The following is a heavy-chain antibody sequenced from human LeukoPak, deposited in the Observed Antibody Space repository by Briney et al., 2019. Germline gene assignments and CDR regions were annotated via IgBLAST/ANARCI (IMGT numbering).Heavy chain of an antibody. V-gene: IGHV1-18*01. Sequence: ASVKVSCKASGYTFTSYGISWVRQAPGQGLEWMGWISAYNGNTNYAQKLQGRVTMTTDTSTSTAYMELSRLRGDDTAAYYCARTGRGIYAFDIWGQGTMVTVSS. CDR1: GYTFTSYG. D-gene: IGHD3-16*01. CDR3: ARTGRGIYAFDI. J-gene: IGHJ3*02. CDR2: ISAYNGNT.